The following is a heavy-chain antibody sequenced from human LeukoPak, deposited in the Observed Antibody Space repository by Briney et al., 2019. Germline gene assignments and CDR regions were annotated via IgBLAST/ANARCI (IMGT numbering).Heavy chain of an antibody. CDR2: ISAYNGNT. D-gene: IGHD2-21*02. Sequence: GASVKVSFKSSGYTFTNYGIRWVRQAPGQGLEWMGWISAYNGNTNYAQKLQGRVTMTTDTSTSTAYMELRSLRSDDTAVYYCARAKLLLHPHAADYWGQGTLVTVSS. V-gene: IGHV1-18*01. CDR3: ARAKLLLHPHAADY. CDR1: GYTFTNYG. J-gene: IGHJ4*02.